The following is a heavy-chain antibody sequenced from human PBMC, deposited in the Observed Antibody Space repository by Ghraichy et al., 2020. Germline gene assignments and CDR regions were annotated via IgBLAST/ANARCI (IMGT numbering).Heavy chain of an antibody. Sequence: GGSLRLSCAASGFTVSINYMSWVRQAPGKGLEWVSVIYSGGSTYYADSVKGRFTISSDNSKNTLYLQMHSLRAEDTAVYYCASDSSGYYYDINAFDSWGQGTMVTVSS. V-gene: IGHV3-53*01. CDR3: ASDSSGYYYDINAFDS. CDR1: GFTVSINY. CDR2: IYSGGST. J-gene: IGHJ3*02. D-gene: IGHD3-22*01.